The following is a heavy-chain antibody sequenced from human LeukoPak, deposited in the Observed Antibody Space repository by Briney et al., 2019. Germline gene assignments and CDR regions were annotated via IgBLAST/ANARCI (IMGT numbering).Heavy chain of an antibody. J-gene: IGHJ3*02. V-gene: IGHV1-18*04. D-gene: IGHD3-22*01. CDR3: ARDVYYYDRSGYHLEAFDI. Sequence: ASVKVSCKASGYSFTSYGIGWVRQAPGQGLEWMGWISAYNGNTNYAQKLQGRVTMTTDTSTSTAYMELRSLRPDDTAVYYCARDVYYYDRSGYHLEAFDIWGQGTMVTVSS. CDR1: GYSFTSYG. CDR2: ISAYNGNT.